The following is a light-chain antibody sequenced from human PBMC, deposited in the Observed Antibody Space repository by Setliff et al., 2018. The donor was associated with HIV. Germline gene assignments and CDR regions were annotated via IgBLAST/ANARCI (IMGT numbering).Light chain of an antibody. J-gene: IGLJ1*01. Sequence: QSVLTQPASVSGSPGQSISISCTGTSSDVGTYNFVSWYQQHPGKAPILMIYDVSHRPSGVSNRFSGSKSGNTASLTISGLQAEDEAHYYCCSYTSSTPLYVFATGTKVTVL. CDR1: SSDVGTYNF. CDR2: DVS. V-gene: IGLV2-14*03. CDR3: CSYTSSTPLYV.